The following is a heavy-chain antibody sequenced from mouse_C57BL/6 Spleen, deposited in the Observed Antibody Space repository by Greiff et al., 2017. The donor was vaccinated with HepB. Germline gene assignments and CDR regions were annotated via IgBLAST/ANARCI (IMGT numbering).Heavy chain of an antibody. CDR2: IDPSSSYT. CDR1: GYTFTSYW. J-gene: IGHJ2*01. CDR3: ARLDPDY. Sequence: VQLQQPGAELVRPGTSVKLSCKASGYTFTSYWMHWVKQRPGQGLEWIGVIDPSSSYTNYNQKFKGKATLTVDTSSSTAYMQLSSLTSEDSAVYYCARLDPDYWGQGTTLTVSS. V-gene: IGHV1-59*01.